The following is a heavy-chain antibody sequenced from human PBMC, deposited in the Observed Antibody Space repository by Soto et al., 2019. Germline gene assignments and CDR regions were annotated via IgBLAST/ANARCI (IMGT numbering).Heavy chain of an antibody. J-gene: IGHJ6*02. CDR1: GYRFLRYG. D-gene: IGHD3-10*01. CDR3: ARDTELPEHLRDDFYYFGMDV. V-gene: IGHV1-18*04. Sequence: QVPMVQSGNEVKKPGASVKVSCKASGYRFLRYGISWVRQAPGQGLEWVGWIRPDTGDTKYAEKFQGRVTMTTDTSTATAYMEMTSLRSDDTAVFYCARDTELPEHLRDDFYYFGMDVWGLGTTVTVSS. CDR2: IRPDTGDT.